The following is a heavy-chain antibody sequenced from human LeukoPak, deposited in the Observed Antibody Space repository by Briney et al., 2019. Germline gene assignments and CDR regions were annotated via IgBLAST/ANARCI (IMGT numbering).Heavy chain of an antibody. CDR3: AKATHTVTTYSVDY. J-gene: IGHJ4*02. CDR2: ISGSGGST. V-gene: IGHV3-23*01. D-gene: IGHD4-11*01. CDR1: GFTSSSYA. Sequence: GGSLRLSCAASGFTSSSYAMSWVRQAPGKGLEWVSAISGSGGSTYYADSVKGRFTISRDNSKNTLYLQMNSLRAEDTAVYYCAKATHTVTTYSVDYWGQGTLVTVSS.